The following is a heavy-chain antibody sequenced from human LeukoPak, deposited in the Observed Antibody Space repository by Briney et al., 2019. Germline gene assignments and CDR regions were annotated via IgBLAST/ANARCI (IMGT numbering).Heavy chain of an antibody. D-gene: IGHD6-6*01. V-gene: IGHV1-69*04. J-gene: IGHJ4*02. CDR2: IIPIFGIA. CDR3: AREEAARPFDY. CDR1: GGTFSSYA. Sequence: SVKVSCKASGGTFSSYAISWVRQAPGQGLEWMGRIIPIFGIANYAQKFQGRVTITADKSTSTAYMGLSSLRSEDTAVYYCAREEAARPFDYWGQGTLVTVSS.